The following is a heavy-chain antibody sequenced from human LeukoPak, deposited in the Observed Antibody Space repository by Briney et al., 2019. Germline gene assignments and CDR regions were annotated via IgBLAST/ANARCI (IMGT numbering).Heavy chain of an antibody. V-gene: IGHV1-8*01. Sequence: GASVKVSCKASGYTFTSYDINWVRQATGQGLEWMGWMNPNSGNTGYAQKFQGRVTMTRNTSISTAYMELSSLRSEDTAVYYCATSSLELLDWFDPWGQGTLVTVSS. CDR3: ATSSLELLDWFDP. J-gene: IGHJ5*02. CDR1: GYTFTSYD. D-gene: IGHD1-7*01. CDR2: MNPNSGNT.